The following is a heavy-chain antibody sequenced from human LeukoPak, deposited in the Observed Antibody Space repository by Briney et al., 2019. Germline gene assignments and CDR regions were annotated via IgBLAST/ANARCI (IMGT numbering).Heavy chain of an antibody. Sequence: SETLSLTCTVSDVSLNSYYWSWIRQPPGKGLEWIGFIYYSGITDYNSSLKSRVTFSLDTAKSQISLQLNSVTAADAAIYYCARHKTAVAGGYYLDYWGQGSLVTVSS. V-gene: IGHV4-59*08. J-gene: IGHJ4*02. CDR1: DVSLNSYY. CDR2: IYYSGIT. D-gene: IGHD6-19*01. CDR3: ARHKTAVAGGYYLDY.